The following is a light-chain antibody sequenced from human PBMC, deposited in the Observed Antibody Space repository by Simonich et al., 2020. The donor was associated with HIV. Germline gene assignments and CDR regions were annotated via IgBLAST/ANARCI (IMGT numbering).Light chain of an antibody. CDR1: SSDVGGYNY. CDR3: SSYTTSSTWV. V-gene: IGLV2-14*01. Sequence: QSALTQPASVSGSPGQSVTISCTGTSSDVGGYNYVSWYQQNPGRAPKLIIFNVNKRPSGVSNRFSGSKSGSTASLTISGLQADDEADYYCSSYTTSSTWVFGGGTKLTVL. J-gene: IGLJ3*02. CDR2: NVN.